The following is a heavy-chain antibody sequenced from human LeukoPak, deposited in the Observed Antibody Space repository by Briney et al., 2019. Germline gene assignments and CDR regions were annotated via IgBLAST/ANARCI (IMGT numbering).Heavy chain of an antibody. CDR3: ARVRYDGSGYYSIYDY. V-gene: IGHV3-21*01. Sequence: GGSLRLSCAASGFTFSSYSMNWVRQAPGKGLEWVSSITRSSIYIYYADSVKGRFTISRDNAKNSLYLQMNSLRAEDTAVYYCARVRYDGSGYYSIYDYWGQGTLVTVSS. CDR2: ITRSSIYI. CDR1: GFTFSSYS. D-gene: IGHD3-22*01. J-gene: IGHJ4*02.